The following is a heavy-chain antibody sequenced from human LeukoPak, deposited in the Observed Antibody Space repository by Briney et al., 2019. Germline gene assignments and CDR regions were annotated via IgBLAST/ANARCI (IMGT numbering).Heavy chain of an antibody. V-gene: IGHV4-59*12. D-gene: IGHD4-11*01. CDR3: ARYDYSAFDY. CDR1: GASINSYY. J-gene: IGHJ4*02. CDR2: IYSSGST. Sequence: SETLSLTCTVSGASINSYYWSWIRQPPGKGLEWIGYIYSSGSTNYNPSLKSRVTMSLDTSKNQFSLRLSSVTAADTAVYYCARYDYSAFDYWGQGTLVTVSS.